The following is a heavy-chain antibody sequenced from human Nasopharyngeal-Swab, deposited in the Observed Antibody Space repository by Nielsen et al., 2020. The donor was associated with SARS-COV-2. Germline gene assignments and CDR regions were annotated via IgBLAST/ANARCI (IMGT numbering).Heavy chain of an antibody. CDR2: IYSGGST. V-gene: IGHV3-53*04. CDR1: GFTVSSNY. J-gene: IGHJ4*02. CDR3: ARGQLERPLYFDY. D-gene: IGHD1-1*01. Sequence: GESLKISCAASGFTVSSNYMSWVRQAPGKGLEWVSVIYSGGSTKYADSVKGRFTISRHNSKNTLYFQMNSLRAEDTAVYYCARGQLERPLYFDYWGQGTLVTVSS.